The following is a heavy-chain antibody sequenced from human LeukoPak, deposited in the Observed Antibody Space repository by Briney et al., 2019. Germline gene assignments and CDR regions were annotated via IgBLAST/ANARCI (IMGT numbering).Heavy chain of an antibody. Sequence: PSETLSLTCAVYGGSFSGYYWSWIRQPPGKGLEWIGEINHSGSTNYNPSLKSRVTISVDTSKNQFSLNLSSVTAADTAVYYCAKDGRVRRFYYYYMDVWGKGTTVTVSS. D-gene: IGHD1-26*01. CDR3: AKDGRVRRFYYYYMDV. J-gene: IGHJ6*03. V-gene: IGHV4-34*01. CDR1: GGSFSGYY. CDR2: INHSGST.